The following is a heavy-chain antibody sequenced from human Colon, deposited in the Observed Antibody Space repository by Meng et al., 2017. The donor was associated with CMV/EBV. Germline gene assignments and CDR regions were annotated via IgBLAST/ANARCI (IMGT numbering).Heavy chain of an antibody. Sequence: GGSLRLSCAASGFTFDDYTMHWVRQAPGKGLEWVSGGNGDGSNVFYADFVKGRFTISRDYTKNTVYLQMNSLRAEDTAVYYCSPVDDYWGRGTLVTVSS. CDR2: GNGDGSNV. CDR1: GFTFDDYT. V-gene: IGHV3-74*01. D-gene: IGHD2-2*01. CDR3: SPVDDY. J-gene: IGHJ4*02.